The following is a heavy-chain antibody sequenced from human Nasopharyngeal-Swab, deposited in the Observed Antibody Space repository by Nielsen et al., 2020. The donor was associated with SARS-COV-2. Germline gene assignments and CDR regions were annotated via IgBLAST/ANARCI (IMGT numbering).Heavy chain of an antibody. Sequence: GGSLRLSCAASGFRFDYHDMHWVRQAPGKGLEWVSGITWNSENLGYADSVKGRFTISRDNARNSLYLQMNSLRPEDTALYYCAKSDYNGYEPGYYMDVWGQGTTVTVSS. D-gene: IGHD5-12*01. CDR3: AKSDYNGYEPGYYMDV. J-gene: IGHJ6*03. V-gene: IGHV3-9*01. CDR2: ITWNSENL. CDR1: GFRFDYHD.